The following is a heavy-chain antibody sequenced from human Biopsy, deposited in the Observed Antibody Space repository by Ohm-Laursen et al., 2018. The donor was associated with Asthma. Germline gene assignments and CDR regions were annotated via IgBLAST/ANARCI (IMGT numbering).Heavy chain of an antibody. Sequence: GSSEKVSCKAPGGTFSNFAISWVRQAPGQGLEWLGGIMTVFGTTNYAQKFQGRVTITADESTSTAYMEVTSLRSEDTAIYYCARCQVGYSSGWSLLLKKIYYSGMDVRGQGTAVTVSS. V-gene: IGHV1-69*01. CDR1: GGTFSNFA. CDR3: ARCQVGYSSGWSLLLKKIYYSGMDV. J-gene: IGHJ6*02. CDR2: IMTVFGTT. D-gene: IGHD6-19*01.